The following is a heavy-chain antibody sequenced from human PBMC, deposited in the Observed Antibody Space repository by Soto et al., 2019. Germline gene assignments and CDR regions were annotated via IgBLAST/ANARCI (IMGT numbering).Heavy chain of an antibody. CDR3: ARPRTYDYESSSYYGHQFDD. CDR2: IVPQRGRV. V-gene: IGHV1-69*01. CDR1: GGIFRRHP. Sequence: QVQLVQSGAEVKKPGSSVKVSCKTSGGIFRRHPIDWVRQAPGQGLEWMGGIVPQRGRVIYPRDFQGRVTIYADELTNPSYLEMSGLTSEYTAVYYCARPRTYDYESSSYYGHQFDDWGQGTLVTVSS. D-gene: IGHD3-22*01. J-gene: IGHJ4*02.